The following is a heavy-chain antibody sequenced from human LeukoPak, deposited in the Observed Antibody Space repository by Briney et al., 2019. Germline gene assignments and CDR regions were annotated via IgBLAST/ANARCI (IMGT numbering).Heavy chain of an antibody. Sequence: PSETLSLTCTVSGGSISRYYWSWIRQPPGKGLEWIGYIYYSGSTNYNPSLKSRATVSVDMSKIQLSLKLSSVTAADTAVYYCARTSTADFWSGTYDYWGQGTLVTVSS. CDR3: ARTSTADFWSGTYDY. J-gene: IGHJ4*02. CDR1: GGSISRYY. CDR2: IYYSGST. D-gene: IGHD3-3*01. V-gene: IGHV4-59*01.